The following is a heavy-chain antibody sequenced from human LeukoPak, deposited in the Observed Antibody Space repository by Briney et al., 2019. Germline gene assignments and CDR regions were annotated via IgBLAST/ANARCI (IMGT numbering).Heavy chain of an antibody. J-gene: IGHJ3*02. V-gene: IGHV1-8*01. CDR1: GYTFTSYD. Sequence: ASVKVSCKASGYTFTSYDINWVRQATGQGLEWMGWMNPNSDNTGYAQKFQGRVTMTRNTSISTAYMELTSLRSEDTAVYYCASWYSSSWVMDAFDIWGQGTMVTVSS. CDR2: MNPNSDNT. D-gene: IGHD6-13*01. CDR3: ASWYSSSWVMDAFDI.